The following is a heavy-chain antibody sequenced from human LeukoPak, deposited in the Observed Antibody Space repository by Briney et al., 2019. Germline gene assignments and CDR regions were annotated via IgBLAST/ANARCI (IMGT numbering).Heavy chain of an antibody. J-gene: IGHJ4*02. CDR2: INSDGGST. V-gene: IGHV3-74*01. Sequence: GGSLRLSCAASGFTFSSYWMHWVRQAPGKGLVWVARINSDGGSTSYADSVKGRVTISRDNAKSTLYLQMDSLRAEDTAVYYCARGPHTNNLYAGDCWGQGTLVTVSS. CDR3: ARGPHTNNLYAGDC. D-gene: IGHD1/OR15-1a*01. CDR1: GFTFSSYW.